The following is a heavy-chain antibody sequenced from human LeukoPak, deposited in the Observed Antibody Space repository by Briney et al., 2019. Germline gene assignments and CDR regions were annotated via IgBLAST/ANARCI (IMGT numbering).Heavy chain of an antibody. CDR3: ARDNPTTVTPYYYYGMDV. CDR2: ISSSGSTI. Sequence: GESLRLSCAASGFTFSSYEMNWVRQAPGKGLEWVSYISSSGSTIYYADSVKGRFTISRDNAKNSLYLQMNSLRAEDTAVYYCARDNPTTVTPYYYYGMDVWGQGTTVTVSS. D-gene: IGHD4-17*01. J-gene: IGHJ6*02. CDR1: GFTFSSYE. V-gene: IGHV3-48*03.